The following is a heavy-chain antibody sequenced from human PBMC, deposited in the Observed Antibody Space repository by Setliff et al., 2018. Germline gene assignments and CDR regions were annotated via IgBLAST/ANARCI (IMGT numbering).Heavy chain of an antibody. CDR3: ARAEYTSSSLYYYMDV. CDR1: RYTFNDYY. D-gene: IGHD6-6*01. CDR2: INPSSGGT. V-gene: IGHV1-2*06. J-gene: IGHJ6*03. Sequence: GASVKVSCKAFRYTFNDYYIHWVRQTPGQGLERMGRINPSSGGTDDAQNFLGRVTMTRDTAISTAYMELSRLTSDDTAVYYCARAEYTSSSLYYYMDVWGKGTTVTVSS.